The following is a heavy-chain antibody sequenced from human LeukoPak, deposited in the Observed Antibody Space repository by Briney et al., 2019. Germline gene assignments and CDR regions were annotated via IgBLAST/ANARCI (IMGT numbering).Heavy chain of an antibody. J-gene: IGHJ4*02. Sequence: GRSLRLSCAASGFAFSSYAMTWVCQAPGKGLELVSAIRGSGTGTSYADSVKGRFTIPRDNTKNTLYLHMNSLRAEDTAIYYCAKHNGAAAGVPYYFDSWGQGTLVTVSS. CDR1: GFAFSSYA. CDR3: AKHNGAAAGVPYYFDS. CDR2: IRGSGTGT. D-gene: IGHD6-13*01. V-gene: IGHV3-23*01.